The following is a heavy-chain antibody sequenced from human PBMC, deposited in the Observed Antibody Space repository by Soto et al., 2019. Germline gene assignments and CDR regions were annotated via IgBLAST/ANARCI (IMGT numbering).Heavy chain of an antibody. CDR2: IDPSDSYT. Sequence: EVQLLESGGGLVQPGGSLRLCCAASGFTFGSYAMTWVRQAPGKGLEWMGRIDPSDSYTNYSPSFQGHVTISADKSISTAYLQWSSLKASDTAMYYCARHVAAAGNDYWGQGTLVTVSS. D-gene: IGHD6-13*01. CDR1: GFTFGSYA. CDR3: ARHVAAAGNDY. V-gene: IGHV5-10-1*01. J-gene: IGHJ4*02.